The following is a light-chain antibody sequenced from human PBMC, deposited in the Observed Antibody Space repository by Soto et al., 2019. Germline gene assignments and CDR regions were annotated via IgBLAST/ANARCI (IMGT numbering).Light chain of an antibody. CDR3: QQYNSYPQT. Sequence: GDRVTITCRASQSISSWLAWYQQKPGKSPKLLIYDASSLESGVPSRFSGSGSGTESTLTISSLQPDDFATYYCQQYNSYPQTFGQGTKLEIK. CDR2: DAS. V-gene: IGKV1-5*01. CDR1: QSISSW. J-gene: IGKJ2*01.